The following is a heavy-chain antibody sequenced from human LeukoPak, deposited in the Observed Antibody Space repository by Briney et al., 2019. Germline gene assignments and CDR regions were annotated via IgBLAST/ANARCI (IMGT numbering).Heavy chain of an antibody. CDR2: IYHNGYT. Sequence: SETLSLTCTVFGYSISSAYSWGWIRQPPGKGLEWIGSIYHNGYTYYNSSLKSRVTISVDTSENQFSLKLSSVTAADTAVYYCASYKTYYDSSGNPFDYWGQGTLVTVSS. CDR3: ASYKTYYDSSGNPFDY. CDR1: GYSISSAYS. D-gene: IGHD3-22*01. V-gene: IGHV4-38-2*02. J-gene: IGHJ4*02.